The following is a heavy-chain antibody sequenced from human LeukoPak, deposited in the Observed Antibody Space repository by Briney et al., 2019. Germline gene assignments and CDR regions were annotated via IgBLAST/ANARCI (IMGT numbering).Heavy chain of an antibody. CDR2: IWYDGSDK. D-gene: IGHD6-13*01. CDR3: ARGPGGGDSWYDY. V-gene: IGHV3-33*08. CDR1: GFIFSNFA. J-gene: IGHJ4*02. Sequence: GGSLRLSCAASGFIFSNFAMTWVRQAPGKGLEWVAVIWYDGSDKDYANSVKGRFTISRDNSKNTLYLQMNSLRAEDTAVYYCARGPGGGDSWYDYWGQGTLVTVSS.